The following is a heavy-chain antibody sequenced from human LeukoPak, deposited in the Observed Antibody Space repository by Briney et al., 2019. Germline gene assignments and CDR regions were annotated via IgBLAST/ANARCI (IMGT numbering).Heavy chain of an antibody. CDR3: AREGYCSSTSCYKDFDY. J-gene: IGHJ4*02. Sequence: GGSLRLSCAASGFTFSDYYVSWIRQAPGKGLEWVSYISSSGSTIYYADSVKGRFTISRDNAKNSLYLQMNSLRAEDTAVYYCAREGYCSSTSCYKDFDYWGQGTLVTVSS. CDR1: GFTFSDYY. CDR2: ISSSGSTI. V-gene: IGHV3-11*04. D-gene: IGHD2-2*02.